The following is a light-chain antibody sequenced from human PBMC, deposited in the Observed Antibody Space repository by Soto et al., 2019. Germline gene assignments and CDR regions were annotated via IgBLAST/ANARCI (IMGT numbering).Light chain of an antibody. J-gene: IGLJ1*01. V-gene: IGLV2-14*01. Sequence: QSVLTQPASVSGSPGQSIAISCTGTSSDIGSYNYVSWYQQHPGKAPKLMIHDVSNRHSGVSDRFSGSKSGNTASLTISGLQADDEADYYCSSHTTYSTRVFGTGTKVTVL. CDR1: SSDIGSYNY. CDR2: DVS. CDR3: SSHTTYSTRV.